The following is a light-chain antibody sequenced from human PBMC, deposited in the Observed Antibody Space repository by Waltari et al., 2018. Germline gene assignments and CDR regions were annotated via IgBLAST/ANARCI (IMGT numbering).Light chain of an antibody. CDR3: QQCYSTPWT. Sequence: DIVMTQSPDSLAVSLGERDTINCKSSQSVLYSSNNKNYLAWYQQKPGQPPKLLIYWASTRESGVPDRFSGSGSGTDFTLTISSLQAEDVAVYYCQQCYSTPWTFGQGTKVEIK. CDR1: QSVLYSSNNKNY. J-gene: IGKJ1*01. CDR2: WAS. V-gene: IGKV4-1*01.